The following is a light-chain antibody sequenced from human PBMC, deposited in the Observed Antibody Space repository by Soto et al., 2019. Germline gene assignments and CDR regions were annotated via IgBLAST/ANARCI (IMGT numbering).Light chain of an antibody. CDR2: KAS. V-gene: IGKV1-5*03. J-gene: IGKJ4*01. CDR3: QQYHTYLT. CDR1: QSVSPW. Sequence: DIQMTQSPSTLSASVGDRVTITCRASQSVSPWLAWYQQKPGKAPKLLIYKASDLESGAPSRFSGSGSGTEFTLTISSLQPDDFATYYCQQYHTYLTFGGGTKVDIK.